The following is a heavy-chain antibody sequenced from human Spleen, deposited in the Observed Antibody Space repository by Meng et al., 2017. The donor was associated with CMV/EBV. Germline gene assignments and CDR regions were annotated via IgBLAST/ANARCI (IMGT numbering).Heavy chain of an antibody. J-gene: IGHJ5*02. V-gene: IGHV4-39*07. D-gene: IGHD2-15*01. CDR1: GGSISSSSYS. CDR2: LFYTGST. Sequence: SETLSLTCTVSGGSISSSSYSWGWIRQPPGKGLEWIGSLFYTGSTYYNPSLKSRLTISVDTSKNQFSLKLTSLTAADTAVYYCARALVVVAANWADPLFDPWGQGTLVTVSS. CDR3: ARALVVVAANWADPLFDP.